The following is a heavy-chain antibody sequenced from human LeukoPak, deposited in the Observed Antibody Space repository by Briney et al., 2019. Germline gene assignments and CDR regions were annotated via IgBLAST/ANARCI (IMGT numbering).Heavy chain of an antibody. CDR2: IHPNSGGT. J-gene: IGHJ4*02. CDR3: ARSYYGSGKGRNFDY. D-gene: IGHD3-10*01. CDR1: GYTFTGYY. Sequence: ASVKVSYKASGYTFTGYYMHWVRQAPGQGLEWMGWIHPNSGGTNYAQKFQGRVTMTRDTSISTAYMELSRLRSDDTAVYYCARSYYGSGKGRNFDYWGQGTLVTVSS. V-gene: IGHV1-2*02.